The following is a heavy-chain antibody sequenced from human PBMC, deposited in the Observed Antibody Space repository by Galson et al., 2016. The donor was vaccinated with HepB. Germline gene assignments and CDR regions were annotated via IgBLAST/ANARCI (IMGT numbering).Heavy chain of an antibody. CDR2: ITSDGTSV. J-gene: IGHJ4*02. Sequence: SLRLSCAASGFIFSSYDMNWVRQAPWKGLEWVSLITSDGTSVYYADSVKGRFTMSRDNAQNSLYLQMNSLRDEDTAIYYCVRDASGWDDFDYWGQGTLVTVSS. V-gene: IGHV3-48*02. CDR3: VRDASGWDDFDY. D-gene: IGHD6-25*01. CDR1: GFIFSSYD.